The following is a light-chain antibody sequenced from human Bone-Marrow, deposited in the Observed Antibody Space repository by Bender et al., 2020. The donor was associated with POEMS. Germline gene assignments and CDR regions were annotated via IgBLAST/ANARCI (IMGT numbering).Light chain of an antibody. CDR2: DVS. V-gene: IGLV2-11*01. CDR3: SSYAGGFTWF. Sequence: QSALTQPPSASGSPGQSVTISCTGASSDVDNYIYVSWFQQRPGKAPNLMIYDVSRRPSGVPDRFSGSKSGNTASLTISGLQPEDEADYHCSSYAGGFTWFFGGGTKLTVL. J-gene: IGLJ2*01. CDR1: SSDVDNYIY.